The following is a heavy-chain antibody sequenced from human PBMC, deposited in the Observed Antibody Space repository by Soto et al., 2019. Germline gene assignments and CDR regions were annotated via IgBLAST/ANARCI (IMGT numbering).Heavy chain of an antibody. CDR2: INHSGST. J-gene: IGHJ4*02. CDR3: ARDSSGYYYFDY. V-gene: IGHV4-34*01. D-gene: IGHD3-22*01. CDR1: GGSFSGYY. Sequence: SEALSLTCAVYGGSFSGYYWSWIRQPPGKGLEWIGEINHSGSTNYNPSLKSRVTISVDTSKNQFSLKLSSVTAADTAVYYCARDSSGYYYFDYWGQGTLVTVSS.